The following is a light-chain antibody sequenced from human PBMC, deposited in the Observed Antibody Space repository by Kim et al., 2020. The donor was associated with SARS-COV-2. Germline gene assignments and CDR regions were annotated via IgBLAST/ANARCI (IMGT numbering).Light chain of an antibody. V-gene: IGKV3-20*01. CDR1: QSVRSSY. J-gene: IGKJ1*01. CDR3: QQYGSSPWT. CDR2: GAS. Sequence: EIVLTQSPGPLSLSPGERATLSCRASQSVRSSYLAWYQQKPGQAPRLLIYGASSRATGIPDRFSGSGSGTDFTLTISRLEPEDFAVYFCQQYGSSPWTFGEGTKRDIK.